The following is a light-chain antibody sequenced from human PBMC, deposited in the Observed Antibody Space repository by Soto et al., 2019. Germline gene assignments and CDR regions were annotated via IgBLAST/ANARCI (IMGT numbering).Light chain of an antibody. CDR2: KAS. V-gene: IGKV1-5*03. Sequence: DIQMTQSTSSLSASVGDRVTITCRASQSISSYLNWYQQKPGKAPNLLIYKASTLESGVPSRFSGSGSGTEFTLTISSLQPDDFATYYCQHYNSYSEAFGQGTKVDIK. CDR3: QHYNSYSEA. J-gene: IGKJ1*01. CDR1: QSISSY.